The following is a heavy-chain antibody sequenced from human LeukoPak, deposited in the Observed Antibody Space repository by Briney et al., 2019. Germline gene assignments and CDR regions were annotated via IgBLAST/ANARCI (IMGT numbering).Heavy chain of an antibody. Sequence: SETLSLTCTVSGGSISSSSYYWGWIRQPPGKGLEWIGSIYYSGSTYYNPSLKSRITISVDTSKNQFSLKLSSVTAADTAVYYCARQYDSSGSSFDYWGQGTLVTVSS. CDR2: IYYSGST. D-gene: IGHD3-22*01. J-gene: IGHJ4*02. CDR3: ARQYDSSGSSFDY. V-gene: IGHV4-39*01. CDR1: GGSISSSSYY.